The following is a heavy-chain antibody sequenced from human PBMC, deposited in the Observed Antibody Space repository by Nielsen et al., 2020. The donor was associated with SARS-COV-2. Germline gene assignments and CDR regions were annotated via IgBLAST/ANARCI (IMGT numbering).Heavy chain of an antibody. V-gene: IGHV3-7*01. Sequence: WIRQPPGKGLEWVANIKQDGSEKYYVDSVKGRFTISRDNAKNSLYLQMNSLGAEDTAVYYCARDLPYYDFWSGYYALGGMDVWGQGTTVTVSS. D-gene: IGHD3-3*01. CDR3: ARDLPYYDFWSGYYALGGMDV. J-gene: IGHJ6*02. CDR2: IKQDGSEK.